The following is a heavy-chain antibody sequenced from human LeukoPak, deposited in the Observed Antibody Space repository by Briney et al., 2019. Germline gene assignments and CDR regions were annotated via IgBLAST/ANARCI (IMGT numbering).Heavy chain of an antibody. J-gene: IGHJ4*02. CDR1: GCTFTGYY. CDR3: ARDYGGYSTSYYFDY. V-gene: IGHV1-2*02. CDR2: INPNSGGT. D-gene: IGHD4-11*01. Sequence: ASVKVSCKASGCTFTGYYMHWVRQAPGQGLEWMGWINPNSGGTNYAQKFQGRVTMTRDTSISTAYMELSRLRSDDTAVYYCARDYGGYSTSYYFDYWGQGTLVTVSS.